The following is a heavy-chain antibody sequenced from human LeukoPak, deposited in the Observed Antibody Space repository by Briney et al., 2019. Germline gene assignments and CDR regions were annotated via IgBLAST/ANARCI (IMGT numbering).Heavy chain of an antibody. J-gene: IGHJ6*02. CDR3: ARQRGSSWAYYYYYGMDV. CDR1: GGSISSYY. CDR2: IYYSGST. V-gene: IGHV4-59*08. Sequence: SETLSLTCTVSGGSISSYYWSWIRQPPGKGLEWIGYIYYSGSTNYNPSLKSRVTISVDTSKNQLSLKLSSVTAADTAVYYCARQRGSSWAYYYYYGMDVWGQGTTVTVSS. D-gene: IGHD6-13*01.